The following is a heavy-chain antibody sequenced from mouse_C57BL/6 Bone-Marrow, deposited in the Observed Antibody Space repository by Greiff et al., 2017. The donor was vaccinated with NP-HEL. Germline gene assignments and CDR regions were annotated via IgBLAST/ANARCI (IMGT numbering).Heavy chain of an antibody. D-gene: IGHD1-1*01. Sequence: VQLQQSGTVLARPGASVKMSCKTSGYTFTSYWMHWVKQRPGQGLEWIGAIYPGNSDTSYNQKFKGKAKLTAITSASTAYMELSSLTNEDSAVYYCTNYGSSSHAMDYWGQGTSVTVSS. CDR1: GYTFTSYW. CDR2: IYPGNSDT. J-gene: IGHJ4*01. V-gene: IGHV1-5*01. CDR3: TNYGSSSHAMDY.